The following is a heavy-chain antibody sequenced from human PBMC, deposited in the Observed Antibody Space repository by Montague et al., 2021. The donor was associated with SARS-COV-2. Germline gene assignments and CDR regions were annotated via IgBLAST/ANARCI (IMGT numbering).Heavy chain of an antibody. CDR1: GDSVSSNSAA. CDR2: TYYRSKWNN. Sequence: CAISGDSVSSNSAAWNWIRQSPSRGLEWLGRTYYRSKWNNDYAVSVKSRITINPDTSKNQFSLQLNSVTPEDTAVYYCARGLWFGELLYYYYYYGMDVWGQGTTVTVSS. V-gene: IGHV6-1*01. CDR3: ARGLWFGELLYYYYYYGMDV. D-gene: IGHD3-10*01. J-gene: IGHJ6*02.